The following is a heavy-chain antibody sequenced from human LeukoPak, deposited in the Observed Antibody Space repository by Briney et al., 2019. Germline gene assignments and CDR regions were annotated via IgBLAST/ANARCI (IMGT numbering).Heavy chain of an antibody. D-gene: IGHD1-1*01. J-gene: IGHJ4*02. V-gene: IGHV4-59*01. CDR2: IYYSGSI. CDR3: ARVRGSLDYFDY. CDR1: GGSISSYY. Sequence: SETLSLTCTVSGGSISSYYWSWIQQPPGKGLEWIGYIYYSGSINYNPSLKSRVTISVDTSKNQFSLKLSSVTAADTAVYYCARVRGSLDYFDYWGQGTLVTVSS.